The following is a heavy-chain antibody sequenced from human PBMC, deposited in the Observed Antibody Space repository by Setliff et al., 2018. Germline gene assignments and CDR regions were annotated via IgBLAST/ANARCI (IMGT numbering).Heavy chain of an antibody. D-gene: IGHD1-26*01. CDR3: AREHVSGHSEY. Sequence: PGESLKISCKGSGYRFTTYWIAWVRQKPGKGLEWMGIVYPGDSDTQYSPSFQGQVTFSSDKSINTAYLHLSSLKASDIAMYYCAREHVSGHSEYWGQGTLVTVSS. CDR1: GYRFTTYW. CDR2: VYPGDSDT. J-gene: IGHJ4*02. V-gene: IGHV5-51*01.